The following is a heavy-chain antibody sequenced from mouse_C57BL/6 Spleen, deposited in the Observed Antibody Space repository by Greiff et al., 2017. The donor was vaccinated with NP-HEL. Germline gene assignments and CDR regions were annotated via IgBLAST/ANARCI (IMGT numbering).Heavy chain of an antibody. CDR3: ARGTAQATSAWFAY. V-gene: IGHV5-4*03. D-gene: IGHD3-2*02. Sequence: EVKVVESGGGLVKPGGSLKLSCAASGFTFSSYAMSWVRQTPEKRLEWVATISDGGSYTYYPDNVKGRFTISRDNAKNNLYLQMSHLKSEDTAMYYCARGTAQATSAWFAYWGQGTLVTVSA. CDR1: GFTFSSYA. J-gene: IGHJ3*01. CDR2: ISDGGSYT.